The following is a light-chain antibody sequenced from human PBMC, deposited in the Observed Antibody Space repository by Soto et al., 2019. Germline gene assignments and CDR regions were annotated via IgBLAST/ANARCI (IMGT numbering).Light chain of an antibody. Sequence: EIVLTQSPATLSLSPGERATLSCRASQSVSSYLAWYQQKPGQAPRLLIYDASNRATGIPARFSGSGSGTDFTLTISSLEPGDFAVYYCQQRSKWPPGFGGGTQVEIK. CDR3: QQRSKWPPG. CDR2: DAS. CDR1: QSVSSY. V-gene: IGKV3-11*01. J-gene: IGKJ4*02.